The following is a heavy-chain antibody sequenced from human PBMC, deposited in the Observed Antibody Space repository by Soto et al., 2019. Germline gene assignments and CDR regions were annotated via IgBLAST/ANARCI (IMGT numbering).Heavy chain of an antibody. CDR2: SSASGRSR. Sequence: GSLRLSCTASGFTFSSYEMNCVRQSPGKGLEWVSISSASGRSRYHADSVKGRFTISRDNSKNTLYLHMTNLRAEDTAVYYCAKDGNWLDVYFDVWGQGTPVTVSS. CDR1: GFTFSSYE. D-gene: IGHD6-19*01. CDR3: AKDGNWLDVYFDV. V-gene: IGHV3-23*01. J-gene: IGHJ4*02.